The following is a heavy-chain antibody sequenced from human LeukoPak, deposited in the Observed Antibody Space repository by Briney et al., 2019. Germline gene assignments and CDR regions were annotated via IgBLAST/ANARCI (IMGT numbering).Heavy chain of an antibody. CDR2: INPNSGGT. CDR1: GYTFTGYY. J-gene: IGHJ5*02. D-gene: IGHD4-11*01. V-gene: IGHV1-2*02. Sequence: GASVKVSCKASGYTFTGYYMHWVRQAPGQGLEWMGWINPNSGGTNYAQKFQSRVTMTRDTSISTAYMELSRLRSDDTAVYYCALGMTTVRDWFDPWGQGTLVTVSS. CDR3: ALGMTTVRDWFDP.